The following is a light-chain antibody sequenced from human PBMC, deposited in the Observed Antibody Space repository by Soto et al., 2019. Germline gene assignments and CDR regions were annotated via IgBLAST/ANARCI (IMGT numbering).Light chain of an antibody. V-gene: IGKV1-9*01. J-gene: IGKJ1*01. CDR2: AAS. CDR1: LGISSS. Sequence: DIQLTQSPSFLSASVGDRVTITCRASLGISSSLAWYQQKPGKALELLIYAASTLQYGVPSRFSGSGSGTEFTLTISSLQAEDSATYYCQQLKTYPRTFGQGTKVEIK. CDR3: QQLKTYPRT.